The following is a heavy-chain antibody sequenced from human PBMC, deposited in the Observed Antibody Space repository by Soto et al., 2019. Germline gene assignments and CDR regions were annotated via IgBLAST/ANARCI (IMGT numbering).Heavy chain of an antibody. CDR1: GGTFSSYA. CDR2: IIPIFGTA. CDR3: ARDRGPSSGYYPYWFDP. J-gene: IGHJ5*02. Sequence: QVQLVQSGAEVKKPGSSVKVSCKASGGTFSSYAITWVRQAPGQGLEWMGGIIPIFGTANYAQKFQGRVTCTADXSXSXXYMGLSSLRSEDTAVYYCARDRGPSSGYYPYWFDPWGQGTLVTVSS. V-gene: IGHV1-69*12. D-gene: IGHD3-22*01.